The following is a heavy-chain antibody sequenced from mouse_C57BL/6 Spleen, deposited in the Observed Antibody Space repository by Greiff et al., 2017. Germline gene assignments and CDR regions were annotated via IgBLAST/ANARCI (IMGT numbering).Heavy chain of an antibody. J-gene: IGHJ2*01. CDR2: IYPGNSDT. Sequence: EVQLQQSGTVLARPGASVKMSCKTSGYTFTSYWMHWVKQRPGQGLEWIGAIYPGNSDTSYNQKFKGKAKLTAVTSASTAYLELSSLTNEDSAVYFCTGGTEGIPDFDYWGQGTTLTVSS. D-gene: IGHD4-1*01. CDR3: TGGTEGIPDFDY. CDR1: GYTFTSYW. V-gene: IGHV1-5*01.